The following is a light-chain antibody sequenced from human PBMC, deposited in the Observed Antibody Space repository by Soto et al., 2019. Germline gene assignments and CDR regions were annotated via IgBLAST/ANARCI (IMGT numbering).Light chain of an antibody. J-gene: IGKJ4*01. V-gene: IGKV1-5*03. CDR3: QQYMRYPLT. CDR1: RSVSTG. Sequence: DIQLTQSPSTVSASVGDRVNITCRASRSVSTGLAWYQQKPGKAPKLLIYKASILERGVPSRFSGSGSETDLTEFTLIISSLLPDDFAMYYCQQYMRYPLTFGGGTKVDIK. CDR2: KAS.